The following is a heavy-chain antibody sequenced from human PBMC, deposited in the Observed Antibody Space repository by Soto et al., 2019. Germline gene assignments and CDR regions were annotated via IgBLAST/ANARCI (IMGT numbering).Heavy chain of an antibody. J-gene: IGHJ4*02. CDR1: GFTVSSNY. CDR3: ARDSRNRNFFDY. CDR2: IYSGGST. D-gene: IGHD2-2*01. Sequence: HPGGSLRLSCAASGFTVSSNYMTWVRQAPGKGLEWVSVIYSGGSTYYADSVKGRFTISRDNSKNTLYLQMNSLRAGDTALYYCARDSRNRNFFDYWGPGALVTVSS. V-gene: IGHV3-53*01.